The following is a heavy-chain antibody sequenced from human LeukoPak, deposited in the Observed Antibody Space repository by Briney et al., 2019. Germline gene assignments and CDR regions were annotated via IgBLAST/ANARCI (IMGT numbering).Heavy chain of an antibody. D-gene: IGHD4-17*01. CDR3: AREHYGDYRAFDI. CDR1: GGSISSSSYY. CDR2: IYYSGST. Sequence: KPSETLSLTCTVSGGSISSSSYYWGWIRQPPGKGLEWIGSIYYSGSTYYNPSPKSRVTISVDTSKNQFSLKLSSVTAADTAVYYCAREHYGDYRAFDIWGQGTMVTVSS. V-gene: IGHV4-39*07. J-gene: IGHJ3*02.